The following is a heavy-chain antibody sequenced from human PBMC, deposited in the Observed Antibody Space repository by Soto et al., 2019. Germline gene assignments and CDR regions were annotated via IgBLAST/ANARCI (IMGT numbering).Heavy chain of an antibody. CDR1: AVSISSFH. D-gene: IGHD1-26*01. J-gene: IGHJ4*02. Sequence: SQTLSLTCSVSAVSISSFHWSWIRQPPGKGLEWIGDIYYSGSTNYNPSLKSRVTISGDTSKNQFSLELSSVTAADTAVYYCARVRALVGASTRGYFDSWGPGILVX. CDR3: ARVRALVGASTRGYFDS. V-gene: IGHV4-59*01. CDR2: IYYSGST.